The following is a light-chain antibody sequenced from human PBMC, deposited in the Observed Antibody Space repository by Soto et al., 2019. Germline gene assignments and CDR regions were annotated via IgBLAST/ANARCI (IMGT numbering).Light chain of an antibody. CDR2: GAS. CDR3: QQYNNWPRT. CDR1: QSVGSN. V-gene: IGKV3-15*01. J-gene: IGKJ1*01. Sequence: EIVLTQSPGTLSLCPGERATLSCRASQSVGSNYLAWYQQKPGQAPRLLIYGASTRATGVPARFSGSGSGTEFTLTISSLQSEDFAVYYCQQYNNWPRTFGQGTKVDI.